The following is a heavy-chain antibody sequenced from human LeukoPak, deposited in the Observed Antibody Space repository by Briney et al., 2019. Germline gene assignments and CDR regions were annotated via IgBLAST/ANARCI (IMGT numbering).Heavy chain of an antibody. CDR3: ARERYCSSTSCYAFDY. D-gene: IGHD2-2*01. J-gene: IGHJ4*02. CDR2: IIPIFGTA. Sequence: ASVKISCKASGGTFSSYAISWVRQAPGQGLEWMGRIIPIFGTANYAQKFQGRVTITTDESTSTAYMELSSLRSEDTAVYYCARERYCSSTSCYAFDYWAREPWSPSPQ. CDR1: GGTFSSYA. V-gene: IGHV1-69*05.